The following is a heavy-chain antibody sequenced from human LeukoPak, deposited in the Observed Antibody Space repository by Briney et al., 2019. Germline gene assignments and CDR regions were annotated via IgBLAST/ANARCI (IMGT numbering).Heavy chain of an antibody. D-gene: IGHD3-10*01. CDR1: GFSFKNAW. J-gene: IGHJ4*02. V-gene: IGHV3-15*01. CDR3: TTGLWFGAIYGDY. Sequence: KPGGSLRLSCAASGFSFKNAWMSWVRQAPGKGLEWIGRIHSKTDGETTAYGAPVKDRVTISRDDSKSTLYLQMNSLKTEDTAVYHCTTGLWFGAIYGDYWGQGVLVTVSS. CDR2: IHSKTDGETT.